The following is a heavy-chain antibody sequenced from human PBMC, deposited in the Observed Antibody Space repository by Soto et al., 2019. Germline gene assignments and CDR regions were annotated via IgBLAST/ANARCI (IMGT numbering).Heavy chain of an antibody. Sequence: GGSLRLSCAASGFTFSSYGMHWVRQAPGKGLEWVAVISYDGSNKYYADSVTGRFTISRDNSKNSLYLQMNSLRAEDTAVYYCASQYYDSWSGYYTGPYYGMDVWRQGTTVTVSS. CDR3: ASQYYDSWSGYYTGPYYGMDV. D-gene: IGHD3-3*01. V-gene: IGHV3-30*03. CDR1: GFTFSSYG. J-gene: IGHJ6*02. CDR2: ISYDGSNK.